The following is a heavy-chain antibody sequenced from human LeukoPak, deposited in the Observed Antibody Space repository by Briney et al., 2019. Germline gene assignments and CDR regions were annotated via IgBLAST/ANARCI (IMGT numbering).Heavy chain of an antibody. V-gene: IGHV4-34*01. D-gene: IGHD5-18*01. J-gene: IGHJ5*02. CDR2: INHSGST. Sequence: PSETLSLTCAVYGGSFSGYYWSWIRQPPGKGLEWIGEINHSGSTNYNPSLKSRVTISVDTSKNQFSLKLSSVTAADTAVYYCARFGSSAMVNNWFDPWGQGTLVTVSS. CDR3: ARFGSSAMVNNWFDP. CDR1: GGSFSGYY.